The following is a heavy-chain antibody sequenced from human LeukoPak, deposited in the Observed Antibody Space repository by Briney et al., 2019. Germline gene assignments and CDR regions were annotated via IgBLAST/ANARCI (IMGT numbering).Heavy chain of an antibody. D-gene: IGHD6-13*01. V-gene: IGHV3-23*01. CDR1: GFTFSSYA. CDR2: ISGSGGST. J-gene: IGHJ3*02. Sequence: GSLRLSCAASGFTFSSYAMSWVRQAPGKGLEWVSAISGSGGSTYYADSVKGRFTISRDNSKNTLYLQMNSLRAEDTAVYYCAKDHGIAAAGKTDAFDIWGQGTMVTVSS. CDR3: AKDHGIAAAGKTDAFDI.